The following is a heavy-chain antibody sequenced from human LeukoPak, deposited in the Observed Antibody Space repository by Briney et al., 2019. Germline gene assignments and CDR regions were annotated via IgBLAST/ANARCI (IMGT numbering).Heavy chain of an antibody. V-gene: IGHV1-2*02. Sequence: GASVKVSCKASGYTFTGYNMHWVRQAPGQGLEWMGWINPNNGGTIYAQKFRGGVTVTRDTSISTAYMELSSLRSDDTAVYYCARPLNDYTFDYWGQGTLVTVSS. J-gene: IGHJ4*02. CDR2: INPNNGGT. D-gene: IGHD4-11*01. CDR1: GYTFTGYN. CDR3: ARPLNDYTFDY.